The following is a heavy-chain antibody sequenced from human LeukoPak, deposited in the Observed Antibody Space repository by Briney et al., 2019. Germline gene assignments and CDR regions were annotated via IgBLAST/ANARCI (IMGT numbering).Heavy chain of an antibody. D-gene: IGHD3-3*01. CDR2: ISWHSNNI. V-gene: IGHV3-9*01. CDR3: AKGRGLRFYDWLLKKDAFDI. Sequence: GRSLRLFCAASGFTFEDYGMHWVRQVPGKGLEWVSSISWHSNNIAYAESVKGRFNISRDNAKNSLSLQMNSLRPEDTALYYCAKGRGLRFYDWLLKKDAFDIWGQGTMVTVSP. CDR1: GFTFEDYG. J-gene: IGHJ3*02.